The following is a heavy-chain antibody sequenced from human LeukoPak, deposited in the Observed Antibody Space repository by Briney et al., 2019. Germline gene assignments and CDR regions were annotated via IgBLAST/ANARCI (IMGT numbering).Heavy chain of an antibody. V-gene: IGHV3-30*04. CDR3: ARDSGSGSNDYFFDY. D-gene: IGHD3-10*01. Sequence: GGSLRLSCAASGFNFRRHGLHWVRQAPGKGPEWVTIILHDGSDKYYADSVKGRFTVSRDNSKNTLYLQMNNLRPQDTAVYYCARDSGSGSNDYFFDYWGQGTLVTVSS. CDR1: GFNFRRHG. CDR2: ILHDGSDK. J-gene: IGHJ4*02.